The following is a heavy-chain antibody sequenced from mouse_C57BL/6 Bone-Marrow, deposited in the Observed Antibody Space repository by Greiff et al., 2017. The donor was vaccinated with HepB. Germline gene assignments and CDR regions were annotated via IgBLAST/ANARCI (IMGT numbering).Heavy chain of an antibody. CDR2: IYPGSGNT. V-gene: IGHV1-76*01. J-gene: IGHJ3*01. Sequence: QVQLQQSGAELVRPGASVKLSCKASGYTFTDYYINWVKQRPGQGLEWIARIYPGSGNTYYNEKFKGKATLTAEKSSSTAYMQLSRLTSEDSAVYLCEGGYYLFAYWGQGTLVTVSA. D-gene: IGHD2-3*01. CDR3: EGGYYLFAY. CDR1: GYTFTDYY.